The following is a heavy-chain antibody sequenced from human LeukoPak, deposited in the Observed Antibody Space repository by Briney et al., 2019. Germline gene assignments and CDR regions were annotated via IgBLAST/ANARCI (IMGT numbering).Heavy chain of an antibody. CDR3: AKARGYCSGDTCYYFDY. D-gene: IGHD2-15*01. V-gene: IGHV3-11*05. CDR2: ICSSSSYT. Sequence: PGGSLRLFCAASGFTFSDYYMSWIRQAPGKGLEWVSHICSSSSYTNYADSVKGRFTISRDNSKNTLYLQMNSLRAEDTAVYYCAKARGYCSGDTCYYFDYWGQGTLVTVSS. CDR1: GFTFSDYY. J-gene: IGHJ4*02.